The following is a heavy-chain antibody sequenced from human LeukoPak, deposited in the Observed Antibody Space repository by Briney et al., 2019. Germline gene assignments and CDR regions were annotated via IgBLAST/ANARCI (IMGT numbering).Heavy chain of an antibody. CDR1: GFSLNTAAVG. CDR2: IYGNDHK. CDR3: AHDSPGNYGFDF. J-gene: IGHJ4*02. D-gene: IGHD3-10*01. Sequence: SGPTLVKPTQTLTLTCSFSGFSLNTAAVGVAWIRQPPGKALEWLALIYGNDHKRYSPSLQSRLTITKGTSKNQVVLTMTNMDPVDTATYYCAHDSPGNYGFDFWGQGTLVTVSS. V-gene: IGHV2-5*01.